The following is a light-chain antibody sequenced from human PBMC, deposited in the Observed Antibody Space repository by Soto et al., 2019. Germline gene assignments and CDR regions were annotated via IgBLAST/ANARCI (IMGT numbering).Light chain of an antibody. Sequence: QSVLTQPASVSGSPGQSITISCTGTSSDVGGYNSVSWYQQHPGKAPKLMIYEVSNRPSGVSNRFSGSKSGNTASLTISGLQADDEADYYCSSYITRTTPSYVFGTGTKLTVL. J-gene: IGLJ1*01. CDR2: EVS. V-gene: IGLV2-14*01. CDR1: SSDVGGYNS. CDR3: SSYITRTTPSYV.